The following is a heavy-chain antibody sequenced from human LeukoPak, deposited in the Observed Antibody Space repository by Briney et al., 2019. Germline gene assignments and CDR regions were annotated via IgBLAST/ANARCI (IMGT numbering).Heavy chain of an antibody. V-gene: IGHV3-48*01. CDR2: ISSSSSTI. CDR1: GFTFSSYS. D-gene: IGHD3-10*01. J-gene: IGHJ4*02. Sequence: GGSLRLSCAASGFTFSSYSMNWVRQAPGKGLEWVSYISSSSSTIYYADSVKGRFTISRDNAKNSLYLQMNSLRAEDTAVYYCATRGRGSSRYGSGSYLSYWGQGTLVTVSS. CDR3: ATRGRGSSRYGSGSYLSY.